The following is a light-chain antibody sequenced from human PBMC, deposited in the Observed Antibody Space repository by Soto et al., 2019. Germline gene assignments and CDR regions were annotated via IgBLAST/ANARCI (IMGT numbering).Light chain of an antibody. Sequence: DIVMTQSPDSLAVSLGERATINCKSSQSVLSSSNNKDYLAWYQQKPGPPPKLLIYWASTREAGVPDRFSGSGSGTDFTLAISGLQAEDAALYYCQQYYGIPLTFGQGTKVEIK. CDR2: WAS. CDR1: QSVLSSSNNKDY. CDR3: QQYYGIPLT. V-gene: IGKV4-1*01. J-gene: IGKJ1*01.